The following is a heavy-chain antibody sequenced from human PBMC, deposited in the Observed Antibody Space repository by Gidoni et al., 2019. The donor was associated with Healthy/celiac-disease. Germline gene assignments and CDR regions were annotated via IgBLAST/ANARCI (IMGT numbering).Heavy chain of an antibody. J-gene: IGHJ4*02. Sequence: QLQLQASGPGLVKPSETLSLTCTVSGGSLRISSYYWGWIRQPPGKGLEWIGSISYSGSTYYNPSLKSRVTISVDTSKNQFSLKLSSVTAADTAVYYCARLCWFGELCYFDYWGQGTLVTVSS. D-gene: IGHD3-10*01. V-gene: IGHV4-39*01. CDR1: GGSLRISSYY. CDR2: ISYSGST. CDR3: ARLCWFGELCYFDY.